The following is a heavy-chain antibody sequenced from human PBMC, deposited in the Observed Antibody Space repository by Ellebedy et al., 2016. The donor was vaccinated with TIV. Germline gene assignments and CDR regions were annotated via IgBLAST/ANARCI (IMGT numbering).Heavy chain of an antibody. J-gene: IGHJ5*02. CDR1: GGSISGSAYY. CDR3: ARGIIGHDWFDP. D-gene: IGHD2/OR15-2a*01. CDR2: IYYSGTT. Sequence: SETLSLTCAVSGGSISGSAYYWGWIRQSPGRGLEWIGTIYYSGTTYYNPSLKSRITISVDTSKNQFSLNLNSVTAADTAVYFCARGIIGHDWFDPWGQGTQVTVSS. V-gene: IGHV4-39*07.